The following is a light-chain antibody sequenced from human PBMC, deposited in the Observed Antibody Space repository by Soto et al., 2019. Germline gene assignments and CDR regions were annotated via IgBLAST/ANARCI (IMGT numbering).Light chain of an antibody. Sequence: EIVMTQSPATLSVSPGERATLSCRASQSVSSNLAWYQQKPGQAPRLLIYGASTRATGIPARFSGSGSGTEITLTISSLQYEDFAFYYCQQYNNWPTFGGGTKVEIK. CDR3: QQYNNWPT. J-gene: IGKJ4*01. CDR2: GAS. V-gene: IGKV3-15*01. CDR1: QSVSSN.